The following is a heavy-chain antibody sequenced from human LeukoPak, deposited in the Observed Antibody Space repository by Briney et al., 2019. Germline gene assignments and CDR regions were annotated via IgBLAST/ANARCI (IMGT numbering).Heavy chain of an antibody. CDR3: AKDPSVVVTATLDY. V-gene: IGHV3-23*01. Sequence: GGSLRLSCAASGFTFSSYAMSWVRQAPGKGLEWVSAISGSGGSTYYADSVKGRFTISRDNSKNTLYLQMNSLRAEDTAVYYCAKDPSVVVTATLDYWGRGTLVTVSS. J-gene: IGHJ4*02. D-gene: IGHD2-21*02. CDR1: GFTFSSYA. CDR2: ISGSGGST.